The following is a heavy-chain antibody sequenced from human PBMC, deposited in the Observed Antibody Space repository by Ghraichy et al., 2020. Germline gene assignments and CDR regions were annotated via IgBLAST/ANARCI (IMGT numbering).Heavy chain of an antibody. Sequence: SETLSLTCAVSGGSFSGYYWSWIRQPPGKGLEWIGEINHSGSTNYNPSLKSRVTISVDTSKNQFSLKLSSVTAADTAVYYCARSGRDFWSGYYYYYYGMDVWGQGTTVTVSS. J-gene: IGHJ6*02. D-gene: IGHD3-3*01. CDR1: GGSFSGYY. CDR3: ARSGRDFWSGYYYYYYGMDV. V-gene: IGHV4-34*01. CDR2: INHSGST.